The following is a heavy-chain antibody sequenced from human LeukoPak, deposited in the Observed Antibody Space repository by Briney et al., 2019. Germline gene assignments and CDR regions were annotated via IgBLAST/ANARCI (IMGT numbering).Heavy chain of an antibody. D-gene: IGHD4-17*01. J-gene: IGHJ4*02. CDR2: IDPSGGGT. V-gene: IGHV1-46*01. CDR1: GFTLSTYY. CDR3: ARGGDYGDYFEH. Sequence: ASVKVSCKASGFTLSTYYMHWVRQAPRQGGEWMGIIDPSGGGTSYGQEVQGRVTLTSDTSTSTIYMELRSLRSDDTAAYYCARGGDYGDYFEHWGQGTLVTVSS.